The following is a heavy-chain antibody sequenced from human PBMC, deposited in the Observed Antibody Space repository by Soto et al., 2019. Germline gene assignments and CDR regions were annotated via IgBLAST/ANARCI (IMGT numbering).Heavy chain of an antibody. CDR1: GYTFTGYY. V-gene: IGHV1-2*04. CDR3: ARESRHGDYLLGMDA. J-gene: IGHJ6*02. D-gene: IGHD4-17*01. CDR2: INPDSGGT. Sequence: ASVKVSCKASGYTFTGYYMHWVRQAPGQGLEWMGWINPDSGGTNYAQKLQGWVTMTRDTSISTAYMELSRLRSDDTAVYYCARESRHGDYLLGMDAWGQGTRVTVSS.